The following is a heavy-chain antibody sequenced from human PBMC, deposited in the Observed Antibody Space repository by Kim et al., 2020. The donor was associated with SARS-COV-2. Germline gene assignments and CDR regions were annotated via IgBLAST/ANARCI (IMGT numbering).Heavy chain of an antibody. D-gene: IGHD3-10*01. J-gene: IGHJ4*02. CDR1: GGTFSSYA. CDR3: ASPHYYGSGRSDY. V-gene: IGHV1-69*13. Sequence: SVKVSCKASGGTFSSYAISWVRQAPGQGLEWMGGIIPIFGTANYAQKFQGRVTITADESTSTAYMEPSSLRSEDTAVYYCASPHYYGSGRSDYWGQGTLVTVSS. CDR2: IIPIFGTA.